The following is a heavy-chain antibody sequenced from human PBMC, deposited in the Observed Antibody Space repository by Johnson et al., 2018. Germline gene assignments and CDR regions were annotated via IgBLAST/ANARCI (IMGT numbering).Heavy chain of an antibody. V-gene: IGHV3-7*01. D-gene: IGHD3-10*01. CDR3: AGDVYYSGSGTAYYGMDG. CDR2: IKEDGSEK. CDR1: GFTFSTYW. J-gene: IGHJ6*02. Sequence: VQLVQSGGGLVQPGGSLRLSCAASGFTFSTYWMTWLRQAPGKGLEWVANIKEDGSEKYYVDSVKGRFTIARGNAQRALYLQLNSLRAEDRAVYYCAGDVYYSGSGTAYYGMDGWGQGTTVTVSS.